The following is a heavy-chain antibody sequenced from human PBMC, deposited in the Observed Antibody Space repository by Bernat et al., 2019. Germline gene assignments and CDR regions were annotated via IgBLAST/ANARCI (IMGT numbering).Heavy chain of an antibody. CDR2: ISAYNGNT. V-gene: IGHV1-18*04. D-gene: IGHD3-22*01. J-gene: IGHJ1*01. CDR1: GYTFTSYY. Sequence: QVQLVQSGAEVKKPGASVKVSCKASGYTFTSYYMHWVRQAPGQGLEWMGWISAYNGNTNYAQKLQGRVTMTTDTSTSTAYMELRSLRSDDTAVYYCARDNYYDSSGPFEYFQHWGQGTLVTVSS. CDR3: ARDNYYDSSGPFEYFQH.